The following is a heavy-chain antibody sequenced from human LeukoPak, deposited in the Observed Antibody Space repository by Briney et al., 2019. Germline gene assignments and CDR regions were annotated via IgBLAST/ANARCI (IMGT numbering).Heavy chain of an antibody. CDR2: ISGSGGST. CDR1: GFTFSSYA. Sequence: GGSLRLSCAASGFTFSSYAMSWVRQAPGKGLEWVSTISGSGGSTYYADAVKGRFTISRDNSKNTLYLLMNSLRAEDTAVYYCARPDPPLILEWPAPYFDYWGQGTLVTVSS. D-gene: IGHD3-3*01. V-gene: IGHV3-23*01. CDR3: ARPDPPLILEWPAPYFDY. J-gene: IGHJ4*02.